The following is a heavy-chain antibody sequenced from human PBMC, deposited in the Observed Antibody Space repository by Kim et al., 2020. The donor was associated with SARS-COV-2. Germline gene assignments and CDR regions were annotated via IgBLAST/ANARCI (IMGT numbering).Heavy chain of an antibody. V-gene: IGHV1-69*04. J-gene: IGHJ4*02. D-gene: IGHD3-10*01. Sequence: ANYAQKFQGRVTITADKSTSTAYMELSSLRSEDTAVYYCARERERSCLDYWGQGTLVTVSS. CDR2: A. CDR3: ARERERSCLDY.